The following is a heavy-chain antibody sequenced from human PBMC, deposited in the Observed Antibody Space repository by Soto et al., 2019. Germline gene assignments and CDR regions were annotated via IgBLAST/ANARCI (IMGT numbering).Heavy chain of an antibody. Sequence: ASVKVSCKASGYTFTSYGISWVRQAPGQGLEWMGWISAYNGNTNYAQKLQGRVTMTTDTSTSTAYMELRSLRSDDTAVYYCASPRPGIAVAGTQHYYYYYGMDVCGQGPTVTVYS. CDR2: ISAYNGNT. V-gene: IGHV1-18*01. D-gene: IGHD6-19*01. CDR3: ASPRPGIAVAGTQHYYYYYGMDV. CDR1: GYTFTSYG. J-gene: IGHJ6*02.